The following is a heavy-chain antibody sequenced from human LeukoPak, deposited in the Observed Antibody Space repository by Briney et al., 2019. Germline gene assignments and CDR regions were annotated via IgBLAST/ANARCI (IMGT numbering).Heavy chain of an antibody. D-gene: IGHD4-17*01. CDR2: ISAYNGNT. CDR3: ARPTTVTTSWPGDYYGMDV. CDR1: GYTFTSYG. J-gene: IGHJ6*02. V-gene: IGHV1-18*01. Sequence: ASVEVSCKASGYTFTSYGISWVRQAPGQGLEWMGWISAYNGNTNYAQKLQGRVTMTTDTSTSTAYMELRSLRSDDTAVYYCARPTTVTTSWPGDYYGMDVWGQGTTVTVSS.